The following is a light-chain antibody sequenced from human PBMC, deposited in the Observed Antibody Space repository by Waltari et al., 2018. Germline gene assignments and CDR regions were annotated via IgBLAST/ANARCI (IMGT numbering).Light chain of an antibody. J-gene: IGLJ3*02. CDR3: CSYAGSYTWV. CDR1: SSDVGGYNY. V-gene: IGLV2-11*01. CDR2: DVS. Sequence: QSALTQPRSVSGSPGQSVTISCTGPSSDVGGYNYDSCYQQHPGKAPKLMIYDVSKRPSGVPDRFSGSKSGNTASLTISGLQAEDEADYYCCSYAGSYTWVFGGGTKLTVL.